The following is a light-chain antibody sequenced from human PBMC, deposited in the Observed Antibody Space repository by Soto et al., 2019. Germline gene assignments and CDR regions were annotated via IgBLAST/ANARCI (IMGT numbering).Light chain of an antibody. V-gene: IGLV1-44*01. CDR3: AAWHDSLNGVL. CDR1: TSIFGSKI. CDR2: SNN. Sequence: QSVLTQPPSASGPPGQGVTILGFGGTSIFGSKIINWYQQFPGPAPKLLIYSNNQRPSGVPDRFSGSKSGSSASLAISGLQSEDEADYYCAAWHDSLNGVLFGGGTKLTVL. J-gene: IGLJ2*01.